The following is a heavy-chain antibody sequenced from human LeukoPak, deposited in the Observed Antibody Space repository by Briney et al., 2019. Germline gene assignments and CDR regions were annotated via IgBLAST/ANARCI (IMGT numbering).Heavy chain of an antibody. CDR3: AKGPGSSWYYFDY. CDR1: GFTFSGYA. V-gene: IGHV3-23*01. CDR2: ITGSARST. J-gene: IGHJ4*02. D-gene: IGHD6-13*01. Sequence: GGSLRLSCAASGFTFSGYAMNWVRQAPGKGLEWVSAITGSARSTYYADSVKGRFTVSRDNSKNTLYLQMNRLRAEDTAVYFCAKGPGSSWYYFDYWGQGTLVTVSS.